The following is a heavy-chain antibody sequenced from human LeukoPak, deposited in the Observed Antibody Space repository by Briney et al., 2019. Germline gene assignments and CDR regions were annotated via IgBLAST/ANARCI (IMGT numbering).Heavy chain of an antibody. Sequence: SETLSLTCAVYGGSFSGYYWSWIRQPPGKGLEWIGEINHSGSTNYNPSLKSRATISVDTSKNQFSLKLSSVTAADTAVYYCARGPDFSRPWGQGTLVTVSS. D-gene: IGHD3-3*01. CDR2: INHSGST. CDR3: ARGPDFSRP. CDR1: GGSFSGYY. J-gene: IGHJ5*02. V-gene: IGHV4-34*01.